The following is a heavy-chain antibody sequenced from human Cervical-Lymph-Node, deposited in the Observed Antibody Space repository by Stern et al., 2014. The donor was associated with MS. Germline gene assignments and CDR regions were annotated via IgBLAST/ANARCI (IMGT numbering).Heavy chain of an antibody. CDR1: GFSLTTRGVG. CDR2: LFWDDDK. J-gene: IGHJ4*02. CDR3: AHSPYDGWTAIES. Sequence: ESGPTLVKPTQTLTLTCTFSGFSLTTRGVGVAWIRQPPGKALEWLAVLFWDDDKRYSLPLQSRLTITKDSSKNQVVLTMTRMDPVDTATYFCAHSPYDGWTAIESWGQGALVTVSS. D-gene: IGHD5-12*01. V-gene: IGHV2-5*02.